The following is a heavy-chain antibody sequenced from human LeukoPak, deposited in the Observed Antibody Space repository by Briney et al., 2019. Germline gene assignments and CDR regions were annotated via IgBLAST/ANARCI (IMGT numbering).Heavy chain of an antibody. J-gene: IGHJ6*03. CDR2: IKPDGSEK. CDR3: AKDPTAVTTPRYMDV. Sequence: PGGSLRLSCAASGFTSSRNWMTWVRRAPGKGLEWVAIIKPDGSEKIYVDSVKGRFTISRDNSKNTLYLQMNNLRVEDTAVYYCAKDPTAVTTPRYMDVWGKGTTVTVSS. CDR1: GFTSSRNW. V-gene: IGHV3-7*01. D-gene: IGHD4-17*01.